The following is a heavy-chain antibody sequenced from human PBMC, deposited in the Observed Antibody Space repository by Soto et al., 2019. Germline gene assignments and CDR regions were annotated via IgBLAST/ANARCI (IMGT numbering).Heavy chain of an antibody. CDR2: LYGSGGGI. CDR1: GLAFSTYA. D-gene: IGHD2-21*01. Sequence: QSGGSLRLSCEASGLAFSTYAMIWSRPVPGQGLEWVSGLYGSGGGIHYADSVKGRFTISRDNSAYSVYLQMNDLRVEDAAVYYCAKDAISLDGVWRAHAWGQGTVVTVSS. J-gene: IGHJ5*02. V-gene: IGHV3-23*01. CDR3: AKDAISLDGVWRAHA.